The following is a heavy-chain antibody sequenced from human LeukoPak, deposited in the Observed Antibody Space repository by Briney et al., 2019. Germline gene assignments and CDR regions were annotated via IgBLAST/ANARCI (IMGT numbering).Heavy chain of an antibody. CDR3: ATVLYGSNGFDY. Sequence: KPSGTLSLNCAVSGGSINCYYWSWIRQPPGGGLEWIAFFHHSGTNNYNPSVKGRVTISFDTSKNHLSLDLRSVTAADTATYYCATVLYGSNGFDYWGRGTLVTVAA. V-gene: IGHV4-59*01. J-gene: IGHJ4*02. CDR2: FHHSGTN. D-gene: IGHD3-22*01. CDR1: GGSINCYY.